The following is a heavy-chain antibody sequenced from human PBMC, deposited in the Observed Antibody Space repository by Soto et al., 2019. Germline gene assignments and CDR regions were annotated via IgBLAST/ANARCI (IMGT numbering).Heavy chain of an antibody. Sequence: SEKLSLTYTVSTVSISSVTNHYCSRIRQPPGKGLEWVGYISKTGYTSYNPSLKSRVTLSVDTSKNQFSLKLTSVTAADTALYYCATQGFGTLHGLVDVWGQGTTVT. CDR2: ISKTGYT. D-gene: IGHD3-10*01. V-gene: IGHV4-59*08. CDR1: TVSISSVTNHY. J-gene: IGHJ6*02. CDR3: ATQGFGTLHGLVDV.